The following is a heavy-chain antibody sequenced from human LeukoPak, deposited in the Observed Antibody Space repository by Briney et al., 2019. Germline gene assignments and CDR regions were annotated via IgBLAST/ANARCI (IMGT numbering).Heavy chain of an antibody. CDR3: ARGGVYSYGLGRPHHDY. V-gene: IGHV1-69*13. CDR1: GGTFSSYA. Sequence: SVKVSCKASGGTFSSYAISWVRQAPGQGLEWMGGIIPIFGTANYAQKFQGRVTITADESTSTAYMELSSLRSEDTAVYYCARGGVYSYGLGRPHHDYWGQGTLVTVSS. CDR2: IIPIFGTA. J-gene: IGHJ4*02. D-gene: IGHD5-18*01.